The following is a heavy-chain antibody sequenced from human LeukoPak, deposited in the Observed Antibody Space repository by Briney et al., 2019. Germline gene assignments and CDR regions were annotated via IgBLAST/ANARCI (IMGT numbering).Heavy chain of an antibody. Sequence: SETLSLTCTVSGGSISSYYWSWIRQPPGKGLEWIGYIYYSGSTNYNPSLKSRVTISVDTSKNQFSLKLSSVTAADTAVYYCARYYYDSSGQVGFDYWGQGTLVTVSS. J-gene: IGHJ4*02. CDR3: ARYYYDSSGQVGFDY. V-gene: IGHV4-59*08. CDR2: IYYSGST. D-gene: IGHD3-22*01. CDR1: GGSISSYY.